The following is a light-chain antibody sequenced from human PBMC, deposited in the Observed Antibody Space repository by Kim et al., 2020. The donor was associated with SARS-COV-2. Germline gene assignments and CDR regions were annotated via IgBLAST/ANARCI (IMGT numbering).Light chain of an antibody. CDR3: ASWDDRLSAQV. CDR1: TAKIGNNF. V-gene: IGLV1-47*01. CDR2: RNH. J-gene: IGLJ3*02. Sequence: TISCPGSTAKIGNNFVNWYQQRPGAAPKLLLYRNHERPSGVPDRISGSKSGTAAFLAISGLRAEDEADYYCASWDDRLSAQVFGGGTNLTVL.